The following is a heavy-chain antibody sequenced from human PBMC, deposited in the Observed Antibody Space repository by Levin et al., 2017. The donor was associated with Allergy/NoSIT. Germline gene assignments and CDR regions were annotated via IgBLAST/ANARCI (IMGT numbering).Heavy chain of an antibody. D-gene: IGHD5-24*01. J-gene: IGHJ4*02. CDR2: IYHSGST. V-gene: IGHV4-38-2*02. Sequence: SETLSLTCAVSGYSISSGYYWGWIRQPPGKGLEWLGSIYHSGSTYYNPSLKSRVTISVDTSKNQFSLKLSSVTAADTAVYYCAREDSRWLQVDYWGQGTLVTVSS. CDR1: GYSISSGYY. CDR3: AREDSRWLQVDY.